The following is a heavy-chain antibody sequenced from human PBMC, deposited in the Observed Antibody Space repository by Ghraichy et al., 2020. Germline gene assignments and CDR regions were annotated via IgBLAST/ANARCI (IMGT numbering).Heavy chain of an antibody. Sequence: GGSLRLSCAASGFTFSDYDMQWVRQAPGRGLEYVSTIYNNGGTTYYADSVKGRFTISRDNDKNALYLQMNSLRAEDTAVYYCARDRDYHDTGTYYDAYDYWGQGTLVTVSS. V-gene: IGHV3-64*04. CDR2: IYNNGGTT. J-gene: IGHJ4*02. CDR3: ARDRDYHDTGTYYDAYDY. D-gene: IGHD3-3*01. CDR1: GFTFSDYD.